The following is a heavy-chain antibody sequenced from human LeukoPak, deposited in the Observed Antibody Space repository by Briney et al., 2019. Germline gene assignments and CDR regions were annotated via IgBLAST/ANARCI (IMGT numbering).Heavy chain of an antibody. Sequence: PGGSLRLSCAASGFTFTNCAVSWVRQAPGKGLQWVSTISGSGGSTYYADSVKGRFSISRDNSKHTLYLQMNSLRAEDTAVYYCAKDASNFWGYYYGMDAWGHGTTVTVSS. CDR2: ISGSGGST. J-gene: IGHJ6*02. D-gene: IGHD3-3*01. CDR1: GFTFTNCA. CDR3: AKDASNFWGYYYGMDA. V-gene: IGHV3-23*01.